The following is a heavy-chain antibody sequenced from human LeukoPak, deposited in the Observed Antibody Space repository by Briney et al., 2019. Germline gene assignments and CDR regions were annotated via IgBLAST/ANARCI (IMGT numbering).Heavy chain of an antibody. Sequence: GGSLRLSCAASGFTFSNNWMTWVRQAPGKGLEWVANIKQDGSEKYYVDSVKGRPTISRDNAKTSLYLQVNSLRAEDTAVYYCARERNGGYVPNFDSWGQGTLVTVSS. CDR1: GFTFSNNW. D-gene: IGHD5-12*01. J-gene: IGHJ4*02. CDR3: ARERNGGYVPNFDS. V-gene: IGHV3-7*01. CDR2: IKQDGSEK.